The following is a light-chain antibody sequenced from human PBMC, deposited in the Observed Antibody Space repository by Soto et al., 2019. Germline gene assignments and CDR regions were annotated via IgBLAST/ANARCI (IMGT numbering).Light chain of an antibody. V-gene: IGLV1-36*01. CDR2: YND. J-gene: IGLJ3*02. CDR3: AAWDDSLNGPV. CDR1: TSNIGKNA. Sequence: QSVLSQPPSVSGVPRQRVTISCSGSTSNIGKNAVNWYQQFPGKAPKLLIYYNDLLPSGVSDRFSGSKSGTSASLAISGLHSEDEAEYFCAAWDDSLNGPVFGGGTKVTVL.